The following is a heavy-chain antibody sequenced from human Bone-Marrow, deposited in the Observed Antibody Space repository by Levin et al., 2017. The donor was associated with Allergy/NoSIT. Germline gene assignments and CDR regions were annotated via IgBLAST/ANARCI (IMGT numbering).Heavy chain of an antibody. CDR1: GYSFTDYY. J-gene: IGHJ5*02. Sequence: RASVKVSCAASGYSFTDYYIHWVRQAPGQGLEWMGWMNPNSGGTKYAQKFQGRVTMTRDTSINTAYLDLSGLRSDDTAVYYCAKDWSFYDRGGYSFWFDMWGQGTLVTVSS. V-gene: IGHV1-2*02. CDR3: AKDWSFYDRGGYSFWFDM. D-gene: IGHD3-10*01. CDR2: MNPNSGGT.